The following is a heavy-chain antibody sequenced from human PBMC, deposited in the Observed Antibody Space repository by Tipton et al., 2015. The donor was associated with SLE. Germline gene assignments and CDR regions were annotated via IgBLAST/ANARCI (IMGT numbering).Heavy chain of an antibody. Sequence: GLVKPSQTLSLTCSVSGASINSDDYYWIWIRQLPGKGLEWIGYMYYFTSSYYNPSLKSRVTFSSDTSKNQFSLKLSSVTAADTAVYYCARGLSSLMGFYYYCYMDVWGKGTTVTVSS. CDR1: GASINSDDYY. CDR3: ARGLSSLMGFYYYCYMDV. CDR2: MYYFTSS. D-gene: IGHD6-6*01. V-gene: IGHV4-31*03. J-gene: IGHJ6*03.